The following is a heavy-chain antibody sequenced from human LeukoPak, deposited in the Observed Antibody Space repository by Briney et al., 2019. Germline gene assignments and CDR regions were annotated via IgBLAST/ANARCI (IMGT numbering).Heavy chain of an antibody. V-gene: IGHV1-2*06. CDR2: INPNSGGT. CDR1: GYTFTSYD. Sequence: ASVKVSCKASGYTFTSYDINWVRQATGQGLEWMGRINPNSGGTNYAQKFQGRVTMTRDTSISTAYMELSRLRSDDTAVYYCARDGTAMDYWGQGTLVTVSS. J-gene: IGHJ4*02. CDR3: ARDGTAMDY. D-gene: IGHD5-18*01.